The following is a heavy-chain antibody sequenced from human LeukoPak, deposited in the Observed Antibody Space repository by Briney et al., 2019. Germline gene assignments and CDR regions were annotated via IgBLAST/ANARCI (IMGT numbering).Heavy chain of an antibody. V-gene: IGHV4-59*01. CDR1: GGSLSGYY. D-gene: IGHD4-17*01. J-gene: IGHJ3*02. CDR2: VYYSGGT. Sequence: SETLSLTCSVSGGSLSGYYWNWIRQPPGKGLEWIGYVYYSGGTNYNPSLRSRVTISVDSSKSQFSLKLTSVTAADTAIYYCARQMPTLPTGRTFDTWGQGTMVTVSS. CDR3: ARQMPTLPTGRTFDT.